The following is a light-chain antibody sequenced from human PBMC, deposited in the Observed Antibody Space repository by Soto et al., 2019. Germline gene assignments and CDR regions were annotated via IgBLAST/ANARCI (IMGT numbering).Light chain of an antibody. J-gene: IGLJ2*01. CDR2: EVS. V-gene: IGLV2-8*01. CDR3: SSYAGSNNVI. CDR1: SSDVGGYDY. Sequence: QAVVTQPPSASGSPGQSVTISCTGTSSDVGGYDYVSWYQQHPGKAPKLMIHEVSKRPSGVPDRFSGSKSGNTASLTVSGLQAEDEADYYCSSYAGSNNVILGGGTKLTVL.